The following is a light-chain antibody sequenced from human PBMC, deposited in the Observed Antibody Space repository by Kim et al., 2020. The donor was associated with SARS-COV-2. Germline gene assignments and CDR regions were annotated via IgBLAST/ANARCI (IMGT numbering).Light chain of an antibody. CDR2: DIS. V-gene: IGLV2-14*04. CDR3: SSYTSSTSLV. Sequence: GRTITTSCSGTSSDVGGDKHVSWYQQHPGKAPKLMIYDISKWPSGVSDRFSGSKSGDTASLTISGLQAEDEGVYYCSSYTSSTSLVFGGGTQLTVL. J-gene: IGLJ3*02. CDR1: SSDVGGDKH.